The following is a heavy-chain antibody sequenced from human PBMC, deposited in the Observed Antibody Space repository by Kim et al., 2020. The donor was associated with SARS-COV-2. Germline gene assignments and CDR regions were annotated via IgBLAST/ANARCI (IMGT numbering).Heavy chain of an antibody. J-gene: IGHJ2*01. D-gene: IGHD3-10*01. V-gene: IGHV5-10-1*01. CDR2: IDPSDSYT. CDR1: GYSFTSYW. CDR3: ARHLPFAPETGNLGQDWYFDL. Sequence: GESLKISCKGSGYSFTSYWISWVRQMPGKGLEWMGRIDPSDSYTNYSPSFQGHVTISADKSISTAYLQWSSLKASDTAMYYCARHLPFAPETGNLGQDWYFDLWGRGTLVTVSS.